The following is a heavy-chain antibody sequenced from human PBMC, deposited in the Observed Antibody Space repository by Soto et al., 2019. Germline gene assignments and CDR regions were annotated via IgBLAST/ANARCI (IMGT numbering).Heavy chain of an antibody. CDR1: GYTLTELS. CDR2: FDPEDGET. J-gene: IGHJ4*02. V-gene: IGHV1-24*01. CDR3: ACIAVAGNSPKPFDY. D-gene: IGHD6-19*01. Sequence: ASVKVSCKVSGYTLTELSMHWVRQAPGKRLEWMGGFDPEDGETIYAQKFQGRVTMTEDTSTDTAYMELSSLRSEDTAVYYCACIAVAGNSPKPFDYWGQGTLVTVSS.